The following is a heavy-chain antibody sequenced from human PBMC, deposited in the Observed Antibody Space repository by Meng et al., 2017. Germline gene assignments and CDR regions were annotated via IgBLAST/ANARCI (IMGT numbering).Heavy chain of an antibody. J-gene: IGHJ4*02. CDR3: ARDEDISAAGKLFGDY. CDR1: GYTFPDYW. CDR2: INPKSGDT. D-gene: IGHD6-13*01. V-gene: IGHV1-2*06. Sequence: GRLLQPGAEVKKPGAAVKVSCKASGYTFPDYWLHWVRRAPGQGLEWMGRINPKSGDTHYAQRFQGRVTMTGDTSISTAYMELSGLRSDDTAMYYCARDEDISAAGKLFGDYWGQGTLVTVSS.